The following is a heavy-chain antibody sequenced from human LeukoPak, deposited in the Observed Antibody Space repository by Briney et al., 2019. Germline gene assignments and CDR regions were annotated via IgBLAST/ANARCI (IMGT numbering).Heavy chain of an antibody. CDR3: ARGQMAGY. CDR2: IKPDGSEK. Sequence: GGSLRLSCAASGFPFSSYWMSWVRQAPGKGPEWVANIKPDGSEKSYVDSVKGRFTISRDNAKNSLYLQMNSLRAEDTAVYYCARGQMAGYWGQGTLVTVSS. CDR1: GFPFSSYW. D-gene: IGHD5-24*01. V-gene: IGHV3-7*05. J-gene: IGHJ4*02.